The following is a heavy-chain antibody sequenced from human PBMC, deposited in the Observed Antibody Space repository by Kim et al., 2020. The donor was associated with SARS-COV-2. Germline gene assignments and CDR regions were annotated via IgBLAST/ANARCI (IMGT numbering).Heavy chain of an antibody. Sequence: GGSLRLSCAASGLTFRNYGMHWVRQAPGKGLEWVADISYDGTIQNYGESVEGRFTISRDNSKNTLYLQMNSLRVEDTAVYYWAKGPIARVAGGKLWLDPWRQGTLVTVSS. V-gene: IGHV3-30*18. D-gene: IGHD2-21*01. CDR1: GLTFRNYG. J-gene: IGHJ5*02. CDR3: AKGPIARVAGGKLWLDP. CDR2: ISYDGTIQ.